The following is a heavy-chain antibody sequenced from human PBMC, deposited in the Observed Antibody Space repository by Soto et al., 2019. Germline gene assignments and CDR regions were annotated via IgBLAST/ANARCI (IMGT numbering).Heavy chain of an antibody. CDR2: ISAHTGDT. D-gene: IGHD2-15*01. CDR1: GGTFSSYG. CDR3: ARSFGRQDIVLFPAALGEHFQH. Sequence: GASVKVSCKASGGTFSSYGISWVRQAPGQGLEWMGWISAHTGDTNFAQKLQGRVTMTTDTSTSTAYMELRSLRSDDTAVYYCARSFGRQDIVLFPAALGEHFQHWGQGTLVTVSS. V-gene: IGHV1-18*04. J-gene: IGHJ1*01.